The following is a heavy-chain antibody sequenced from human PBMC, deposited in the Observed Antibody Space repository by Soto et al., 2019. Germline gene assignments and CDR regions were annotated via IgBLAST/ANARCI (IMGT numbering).Heavy chain of an antibody. V-gene: IGHV4-59*01. J-gene: IGHJ6*02. CDR2: IYYSGST. D-gene: IGHD2-8*01. Sequence: SSETLSLTCTVSGGSISSYYWSWIRQPLGKGLEWIGYIYYSGSTNYNPSLKSRVTISVDTSKNQFSLKLSSVTAADTAVYYCAREQWDYGMDVWGQGTTVTVSS. CDR3: AREQWDYGMDV. CDR1: GGSISSYY.